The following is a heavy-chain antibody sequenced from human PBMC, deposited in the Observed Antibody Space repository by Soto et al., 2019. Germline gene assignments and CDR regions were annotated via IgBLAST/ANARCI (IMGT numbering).Heavy chain of an antibody. CDR1: AFTVSSYW. V-gene: IGHV3-74*01. D-gene: IGHD6-19*01. Sequence: PGGSLRLSCAASAFTVSSYWMHWVRQAPGKGLVWVSRINSDGSSTSYADSVKGRFTISRDNAKNTLYLQMNSLRAEDTAVYYCARDGIAVAGTLWGTNQNYYYYYGMDVWGQGSTVTVSS. CDR3: ARDGIAVAGTLWGTNQNYYYYYGMDV. CDR2: INSDGSST. J-gene: IGHJ6*02.